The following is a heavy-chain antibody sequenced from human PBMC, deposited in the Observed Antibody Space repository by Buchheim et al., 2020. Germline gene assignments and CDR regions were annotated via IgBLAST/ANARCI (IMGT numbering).Heavy chain of an antibody. Sequence: QVQLVESGGGVVQPGRSLRLSCAASGFTFSSYAMHWVRQAPGKGLEWVAVISYDGSNKYYADSVKGRFTISRDNSKNNLYLQMNSLRAEDTAVYYCANLGGGDQRDYWGQGTL. CDR3: ANLGGGDQRDY. CDR1: GFTFSSYA. J-gene: IGHJ4*02. CDR2: ISYDGSNK. D-gene: IGHD3-16*01. V-gene: IGHV3-30-3*01.